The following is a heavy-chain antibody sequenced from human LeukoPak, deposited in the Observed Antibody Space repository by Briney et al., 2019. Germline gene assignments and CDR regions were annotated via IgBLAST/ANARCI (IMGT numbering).Heavy chain of an antibody. CDR1: GFTLSSFG. J-gene: IGHJ4*02. V-gene: IGHV3-33*01. D-gene: IGHD5-18*01. Sequence: RRSLRLSCAASGFTLSSFGMHWVRQAPGKGLEWVAVIWYDGSNKYYADSVKGRFTISRDNSKNSLYLQLTSLRAEDTAVYYCARVGRIQYFDCWGQGALVTVSS. CDR3: ARVGRIQYFDC. CDR2: IWYDGSNK.